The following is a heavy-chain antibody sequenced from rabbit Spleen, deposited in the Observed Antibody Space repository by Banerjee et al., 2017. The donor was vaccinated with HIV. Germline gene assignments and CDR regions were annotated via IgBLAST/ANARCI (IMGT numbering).Heavy chain of an antibody. V-gene: IGHV1S40*01. Sequence: QSLEESGGDLVKPGASLTLSCKASGFDFSSNAMCWVRQAPGKGPEWIACIYAGSSGFVGASYYATWAKGRFTISKTSSTAVTLQMTSLTAADTATYFCARDISSSFSSYGMDLWGQGTLVTVS. CDR2: IYAGSSGFVGAS. D-gene: IGHD1-1*01. J-gene: IGHJ6*01. CDR3: ARDISSSFSSYGMDL. CDR1: GFDFSSNA.